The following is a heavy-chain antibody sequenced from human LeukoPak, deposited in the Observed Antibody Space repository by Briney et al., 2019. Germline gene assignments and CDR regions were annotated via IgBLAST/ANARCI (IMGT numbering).Heavy chain of an antibody. CDR3: AKGLKATIFGLVGY. D-gene: IGHD5-24*01. CDR1: GFSFSNYA. V-gene: IGHV3-23*01. J-gene: IGHJ4*02. CDR2: ISGSGGST. Sequence: GGSLRLSCVSSGFSFSNYAMSWVRQAPGKGLEWVSAISGSGGSTYYADSVKGRFTISRDNSKNTLYLQMNSLRAEDTAVYYCAKGLKATIFGLVGYWGQGTLVTVSS.